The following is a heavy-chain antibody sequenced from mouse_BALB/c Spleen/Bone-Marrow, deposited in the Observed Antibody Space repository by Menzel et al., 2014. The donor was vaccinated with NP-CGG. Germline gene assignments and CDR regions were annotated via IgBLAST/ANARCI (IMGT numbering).Heavy chain of an antibody. CDR2: IDPENGDT. Sequence: VQLQQSGAEVVRSGASVKLSCTASGFNLKDYYMHWVKQRPEQGLEWIGWIDPENGDTEYAPKFQGKATMTADTSSNTAYLQLSSLTYEDTAVYYCNRYDWYFDVWGAGTTVTVSS. J-gene: IGHJ1*01. D-gene: IGHD2-14*01. V-gene: IGHV14-4*02. CDR3: NRYDWYFDV. CDR1: GFNLKDYY.